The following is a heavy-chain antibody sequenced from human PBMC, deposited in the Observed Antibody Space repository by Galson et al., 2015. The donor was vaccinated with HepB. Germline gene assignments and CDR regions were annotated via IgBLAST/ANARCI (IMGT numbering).Heavy chain of an antibody. V-gene: IGHV1-69*02. Sequence: SVKVSCKASGGTFSSYTISWVRQAPGQGLEWMGRIIPILGIANYAQKFQGRVTITADKSTSTAYMELSSLRSEDTAVYYCARATSREQWEPYHDAFDIWGQGTMVTVSS. CDR3: ARATSREQWEPYHDAFDI. D-gene: IGHD1-26*01. CDR1: GGTFSSYT. CDR2: IIPILGIA. J-gene: IGHJ3*02.